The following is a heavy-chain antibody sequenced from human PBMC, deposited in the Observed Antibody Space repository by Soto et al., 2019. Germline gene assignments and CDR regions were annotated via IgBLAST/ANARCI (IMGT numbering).Heavy chain of an antibody. CDR3: AKNAMSTVTRRGQYFDS. D-gene: IGHD4-17*01. CDR1: GFPFSTYA. Sequence: EVQLWESGGGLVQPGGTLRLSCAASGFPFSTYAMSWVRQAPGEGLEWASGIGGGTGGTYNPDSVKGRLIISRDNSKNTLYLQMNNLSGEDTAVYYCAKNAMSTVTRRGQYFDSWVQCTLVTVSS. J-gene: IGHJ4*02. CDR2: IGGGTGGT. V-gene: IGHV3-23*01.